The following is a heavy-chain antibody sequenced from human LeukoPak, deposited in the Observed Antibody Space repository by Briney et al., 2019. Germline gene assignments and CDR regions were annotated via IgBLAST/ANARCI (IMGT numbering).Heavy chain of an antibody. D-gene: IGHD1-1*01. J-gene: IGHJ4*02. CDR1: GGSISSYY. CDR3: ARGWGDWNRGYFDY. CDR2: IYTSGST. V-gene: IGHV4-4*07. Sequence: SETLSLTCTVSGGSISSYYWSWIRQPAGKGLEWIGRIYTSGSTNYNPSLKSRVTMSVDTSKNQFSLKLSSVTAADTAVYYCARGWGDWNRGYFDYWGQGTLVTVSS.